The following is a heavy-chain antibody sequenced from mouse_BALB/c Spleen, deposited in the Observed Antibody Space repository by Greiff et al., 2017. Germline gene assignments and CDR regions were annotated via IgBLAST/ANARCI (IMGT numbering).Heavy chain of an antibody. J-gene: IGHJ3*01. V-gene: IGHV14-3*02. D-gene: IGHD2-1*01. CDR3: ARDGNYAFAY. CDR1: GFNIKDTY. CDR2: IDPANGNT. Sequence: LVESGAELVKPGASVKLSCTASGFNIKDTYMHWVKQRPEQGLEWIGRIDPANGNTKYDPKFQGKATIIADTSSNTAYLQLSSLTSEDTAVYYCARDGNYAFAYWGQGTLVTVSA.